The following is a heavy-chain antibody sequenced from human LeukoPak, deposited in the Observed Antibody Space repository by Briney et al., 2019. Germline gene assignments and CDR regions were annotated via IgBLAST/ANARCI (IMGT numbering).Heavy chain of an antibody. CDR2: IIPIFGTA. CDR3: ARDLRLDYDFWRTSRNYGMDV. J-gene: IGHJ6*02. CDR1: GYTFTSYG. D-gene: IGHD3-3*01. Sequence: SVKVSCKASGYTFTSYGISWVRQAPGQGLEWMGGIIPIFGTANYAQKFQGRVTSTADESTSTAYMELSSLRSEDTAVYYCARDLRLDYDFWRTSRNYGMDVWGQGTTVTVSS. V-gene: IGHV1-69*13.